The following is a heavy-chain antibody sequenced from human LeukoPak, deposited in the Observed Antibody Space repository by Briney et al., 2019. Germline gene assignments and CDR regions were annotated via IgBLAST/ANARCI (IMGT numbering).Heavy chain of an antibody. CDR2: SNPNSGGT. J-gene: IGHJ6*03. D-gene: IGHD6-13*01. CDR3: ARGGSSHYYYYMDV. V-gene: IGHV1-2*06. Sequence: ASVKVSCKASGYTFTCYYMNWVRQAPGQGLEWRGRSNPNSGGTNYAQKFQGRVTMTRDTSISTAYMELSRLRSDDTAVYYCARGGSSHYYYYMDVWGKGTTVTVSS. CDR1: GYTFTCYY.